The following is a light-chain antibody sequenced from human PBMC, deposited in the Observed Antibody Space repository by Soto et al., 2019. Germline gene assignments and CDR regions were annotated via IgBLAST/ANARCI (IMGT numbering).Light chain of an antibody. Sequence: DIQLTQSPSFLSASVGDRVTITCRASQGISSYLAWYQQKPGKAPKLLIYAASTLQSGVPSRFSGSGSGTEFTLTISSLRPEDFATYYCLQHNSYPWTFGQGTKV. CDR3: LQHNSYPWT. V-gene: IGKV1-9*01. CDR2: AAS. J-gene: IGKJ1*01. CDR1: QGISSY.